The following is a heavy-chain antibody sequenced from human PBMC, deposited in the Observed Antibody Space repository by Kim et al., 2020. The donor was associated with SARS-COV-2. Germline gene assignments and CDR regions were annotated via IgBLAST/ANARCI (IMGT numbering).Heavy chain of an antibody. V-gene: IGHV3-33*06. CDR3: AKDLAYYYDSSGYSDAFDI. J-gene: IGHJ3*02. D-gene: IGHD3-22*01. CDR1: GFTFSSYA. Sequence: GGSLRLSCAASGFTFSSYAMHWVRQAPGKGLEWVAVIWYDGSNKYYADSVKGRFTISRDNSKNTLYLQMNSLRAEDTAVYYCAKDLAYYYDSSGYSDAFDIWGQGTMVTVSS. CDR2: IWYDGSNK.